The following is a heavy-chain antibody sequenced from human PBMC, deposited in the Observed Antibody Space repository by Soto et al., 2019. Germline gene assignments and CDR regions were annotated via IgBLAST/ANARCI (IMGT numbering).Heavy chain of an antibody. CDR2: IIPMFPTP. Sequence: QVQLVQSGAEVKKPGSSVTVSCKASGGTFGNSAISWVRQAPGQGLEWMGGIIPMFPTPDYAQKFHGGVTIPAGESTPTAYRELTCLRSEDTAVYYRARDKDRQQSGGNYWSGIAVWGHGTAVTVSS. CDR1: GGTFGNSA. D-gene: IGHD6-25*01. CDR3: ARDKDRQQSGGNYWSGIAV. J-gene: IGHJ6*02. V-gene: IGHV1-69*12.